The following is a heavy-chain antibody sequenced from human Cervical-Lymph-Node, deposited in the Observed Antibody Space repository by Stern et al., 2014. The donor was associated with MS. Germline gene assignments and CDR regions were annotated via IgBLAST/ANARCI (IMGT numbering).Heavy chain of an antibody. CDR1: GYDFTGFF. J-gene: IGHJ4*02. Sequence: QMQLVQSGAKMKKPGASVRVSCKAFGYDFTGFFIHWVRQVPGQGLEWMGRINPNSDDPTYAQNFQDRVTLTRDTSIGTAYLELSRLTSADTAVYYCAREATRIIVGIDYWGQGTPVTVSS. D-gene: IGHD2/OR15-2a*01. CDR3: AREATRIIVGIDY. CDR2: INPNSDDP. V-gene: IGHV1-2*06.